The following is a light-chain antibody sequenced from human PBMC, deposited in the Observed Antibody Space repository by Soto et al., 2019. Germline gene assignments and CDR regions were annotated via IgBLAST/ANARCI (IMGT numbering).Light chain of an antibody. CDR1: SSNIGSNT. CDR2: SNN. CDR3: TTWDDSLNGVV. J-gene: IGLJ2*01. Sequence: QSVLTQPPSAPGTPGQRVTISCSGSSSNIGSNTVNWYQQLPGTAPKLLIYSNNQRPSGVPDRFSDSKSGTSASLAISGLQSEDEADYYCTTWDDSLNGVVFGGGTKLTVL. V-gene: IGLV1-44*01.